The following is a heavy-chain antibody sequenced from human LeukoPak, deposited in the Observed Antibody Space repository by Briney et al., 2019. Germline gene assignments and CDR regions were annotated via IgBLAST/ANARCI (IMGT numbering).Heavy chain of an antibody. CDR2: ISSRGKTI. CDR1: GFTLSSYE. Sequence: GGSLRLSCAASGFTLSSYEMNWVRQAPGKGLEWVSYISSRGKTIYYADSVKGRFTISRDNAKNSLYLQMNNVRAGDTAVYYCARERPGSRILDFWDQGTLVTVSS. D-gene: IGHD1-14*01. V-gene: IGHV3-48*03. J-gene: IGHJ4*02. CDR3: ARERPGSRILDF.